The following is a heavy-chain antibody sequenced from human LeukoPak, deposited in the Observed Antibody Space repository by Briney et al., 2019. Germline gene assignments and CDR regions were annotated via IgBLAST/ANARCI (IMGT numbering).Heavy chain of an antibody. CDR2: ISGSGGST. D-gene: IGHD6-13*01. CDR1: GFTFSSYA. V-gene: IGHV3-23*01. J-gene: IGHJ4*02. Sequence: GGSLRLSCAASGFTFSSYAMSWVRQAPGKGLEWVSAISGSGGSTYYADSVKGRFTISRDNSKNTLYLQMNSLRAEDTAVYYCAKDSTAAGTGPSDYWGQGTLVTVSS. CDR3: AKDSTAAGTGPSDY.